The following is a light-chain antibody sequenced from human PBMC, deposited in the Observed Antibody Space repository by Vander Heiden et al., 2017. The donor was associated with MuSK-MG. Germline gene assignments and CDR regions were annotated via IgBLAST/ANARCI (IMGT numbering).Light chain of an antibody. V-gene: IGKV3-20*01. J-gene: IGKJ1*01. CDR2: GIS. CDR3: QQYGSSPWT. Sequence: ETVLTQSPGTLSLSPGARATLSCRASQSVTSPYFAWYQQRPGQSPRLIIYGISTRATGIPDRCSGRGSGTDFTLTISRLEPEDFAVYYCQQYGSSPWTFGLGTNVEIK. CDR1: QSVTSPY.